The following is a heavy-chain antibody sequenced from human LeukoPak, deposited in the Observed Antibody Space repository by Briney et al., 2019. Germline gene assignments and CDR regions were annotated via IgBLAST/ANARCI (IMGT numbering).Heavy chain of an antibody. J-gene: IGHJ5*02. Sequence: SETLSLTCTVSGGSISSYYWSWIQQPPGKGLEWIGYIYYSGSTNYNPSLKSRVTISVDTSKNQFSLKLSSVTAADTAVYYCARGTYYDFWSGYANWFDPWGQGTLVTVSS. CDR1: GGSISSYY. V-gene: IGHV4-59*01. CDR3: ARGTYYDFWSGYANWFDP. CDR2: IYYSGST. D-gene: IGHD3-3*01.